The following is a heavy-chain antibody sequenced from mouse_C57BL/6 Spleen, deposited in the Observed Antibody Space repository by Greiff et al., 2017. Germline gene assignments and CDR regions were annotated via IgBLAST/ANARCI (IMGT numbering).Heavy chain of an antibody. J-gene: IGHJ2*01. D-gene: IGHD1-1*01. Sequence: EVQGVESGGGLVKPGGSLKLSCAASGFTFSSYAMSWVRQTPEKRLEWVATISDGGSYTYYPDNVKGRFTISRDNAKNNLYLQMSHLKSEDTAMYYCARDFITTVVATGDYFDYWGQGTTLTVSS. CDR1: GFTFSSYA. CDR2: ISDGGSYT. V-gene: IGHV5-4*01. CDR3: ARDFITTVVATGDYFDY.